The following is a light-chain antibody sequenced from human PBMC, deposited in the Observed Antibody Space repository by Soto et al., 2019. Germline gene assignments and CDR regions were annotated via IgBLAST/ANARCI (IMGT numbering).Light chain of an antibody. CDR3: QQYDNYPLT. Sequence: EIVLTQSPDTLSLSPGERATLSCRASQSVTSSYLAWYQQKPGQAPRLLIYGASSRATGIPDRFSGGGSGTDFTLTISRVEPEDFATYYCQQYDNYPLTFGGGTKVEI. J-gene: IGKJ4*01. CDR2: GAS. CDR1: QSVTSSY. V-gene: IGKV3-20*01.